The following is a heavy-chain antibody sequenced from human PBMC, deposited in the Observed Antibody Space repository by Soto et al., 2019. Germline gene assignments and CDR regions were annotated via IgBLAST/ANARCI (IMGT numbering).Heavy chain of an antibody. CDR1: GGSISSGGYY. J-gene: IGHJ4*02. CDR3: ARVGAAAGTYFDY. Sequence: QVQLQESGPGLVKPSQTLSLTCTVSGGSISSGGYYWSWIRQHPGKGLEWIGYIYYSGSTYYNPSLKSRVTITVDTYKNQFSLKLSSVTAADTAVYYCARVGAAAGTYFDYWGQGTLVTVSS. D-gene: IGHD6-13*01. CDR2: IYYSGST. V-gene: IGHV4-31*03.